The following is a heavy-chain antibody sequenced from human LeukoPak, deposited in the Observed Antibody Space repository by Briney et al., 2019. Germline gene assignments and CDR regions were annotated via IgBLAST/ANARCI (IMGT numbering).Heavy chain of an antibody. CDR3: GENYYDSSGYSVVRD. CDR1: GFTFSSYA. D-gene: IGHD3-22*01. V-gene: IGHV3-23*01. CDR2: VSGSGDST. Sequence: GGSLRLSCAASGFTFSSYAMSWVRQTPGKGLEWVSGVSGSGDSTCYAESVKGRFTISRDNSKNTLYLQMNSLRAEDTGVYYCGENYYDSSGYSVVRDWGQGTLVTVSS. J-gene: IGHJ4*02.